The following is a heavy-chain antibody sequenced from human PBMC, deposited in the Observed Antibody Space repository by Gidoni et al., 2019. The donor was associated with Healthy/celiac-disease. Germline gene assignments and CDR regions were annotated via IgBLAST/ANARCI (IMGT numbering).Heavy chain of an antibody. CDR2: IWYDGSNK. D-gene: IGHD3-16*01. J-gene: IGHJ4*02. CDR1: GFTFSSYG. V-gene: IGHV3-33*01. Sequence: QVQLGESGGGVVQPGRSLRLSCAAVGFTFSSYGMHWVRQAPGKGLGWVAVIWYDGSNKYYADSVKGRFTISRDNSKNTLYLQMNSLRAEDTAVYYCARDPLRLYTLDYWGQGTLVTVSS. CDR3: ARDPLRLYTLDY.